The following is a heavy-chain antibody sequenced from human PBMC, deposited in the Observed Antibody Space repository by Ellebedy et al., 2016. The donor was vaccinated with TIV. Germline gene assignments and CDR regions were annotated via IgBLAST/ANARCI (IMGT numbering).Heavy chain of an antibody. J-gene: IGHJ6*02. D-gene: IGHD3-22*01. CDR1: GGSIIEYY. V-gene: IGHV4-59*08. CDR3: ARHVGGSGYLLLYALDV. Sequence: MPGGSLRLSCSVSGGSIIEYYWTWIRQAPGKGLEWLGSIHSSGATDYNPSLKSRGTLSVDTSENRFSLRLISVTAADTAVYYCARHVGGSGYLLLYALDVWGQGTTVTVSS. CDR2: IHSSGAT.